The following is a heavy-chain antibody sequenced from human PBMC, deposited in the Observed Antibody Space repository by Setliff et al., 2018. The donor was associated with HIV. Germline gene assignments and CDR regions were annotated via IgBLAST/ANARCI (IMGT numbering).Heavy chain of an antibody. J-gene: IGHJ3*02. Sequence: SETLSLTCIVSGGSISNHYWSWIRQPPGKGLEWIGYIYYSGSTNYNPSLKSRVTISVDTSKNQFSLKLSSVTAADTAIYYCARVPRITTLRNAFDIWGQGTMVTVSS. V-gene: IGHV4-59*11. CDR3: ARVPRITTLRNAFDI. D-gene: IGHD3-3*01. CDR1: GGSISNHY. CDR2: IYYSGST.